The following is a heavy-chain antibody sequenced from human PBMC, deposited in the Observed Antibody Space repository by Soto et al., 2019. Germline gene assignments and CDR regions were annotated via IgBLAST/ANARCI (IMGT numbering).Heavy chain of an antibody. CDR2: IKSDGTTT. V-gene: IGHV3-74*01. CDR1: GFAFTTYW. J-gene: IGHJ4*02. Sequence: GGSLRLSCEASGFAFTTYWMHWVRQAPGKGLVWVSGIKSDGTTTTYADSVKGRFTISRDNAKNTLYLQMSSLSAEDTAVYYCASLFPSPYTPRPFDHWGQGTQVTV. D-gene: IGHD2-2*02. CDR3: ASLFPSPYTPRPFDH.